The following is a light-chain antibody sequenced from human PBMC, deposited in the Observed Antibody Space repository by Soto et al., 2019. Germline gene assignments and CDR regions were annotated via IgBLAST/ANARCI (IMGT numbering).Light chain of an antibody. V-gene: IGKV3-20*01. CDR1: QSVSSGH. Sequence: DIVLTQSPGTLSLSPGERASLSCRASQSVSSGHLAWYQQKPGQAPRLLIYGASRRATGIPDRFSGSGSGTDFTLTISRLEPEDYAVYYCQQYGHSLWTVGQGTKVEIK. CDR3: QQYGHSLWT. CDR2: GAS. J-gene: IGKJ1*01.